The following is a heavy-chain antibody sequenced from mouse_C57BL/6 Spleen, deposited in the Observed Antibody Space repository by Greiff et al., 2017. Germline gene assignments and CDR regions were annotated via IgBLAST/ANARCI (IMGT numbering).Heavy chain of an antibody. CDR2: IDPEDGET. CDR3: ATSVVAGPFAD. V-gene: IGHV14-2*01. J-gene: IGHJ3*01. Sequence: EVQLQQSGAELVKPGASVKLSCTASGFNIKDYYMHWVKQRTEQGLEWIGRIDPEDGETKYAPKLQGKATITADTSSNTAYLQLSSLTSEDTAVYCCATSVVAGPFADWGQGTLVTVSA. D-gene: IGHD1-1*01. CDR1: GFNIKDYY.